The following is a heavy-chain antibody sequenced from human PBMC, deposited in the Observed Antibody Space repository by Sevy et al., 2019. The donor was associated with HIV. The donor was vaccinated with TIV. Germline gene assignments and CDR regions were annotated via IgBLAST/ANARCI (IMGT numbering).Heavy chain of an antibody. J-gene: IGHJ4*02. CDR1: GYTLTKLS. Sequence: ASVKVSCKVSGYTLTKLSMHWVRQAPGKGLEWMGTFDPEDGETIYAQKFQGRVTMTEDTSTDTAYMELSSLRSEDTAVYYCATTKDYYENSSDPFDYGGQGTLVTVSS. V-gene: IGHV1-24*01. CDR2: FDPEDGET. CDR3: ATTKDYYENSSDPFDY. D-gene: IGHD3-22*01.